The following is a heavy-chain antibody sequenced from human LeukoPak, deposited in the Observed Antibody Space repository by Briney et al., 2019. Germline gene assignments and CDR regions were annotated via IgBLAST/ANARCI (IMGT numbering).Heavy chain of an antibody. J-gene: IGHJ4*02. V-gene: IGHV3-21*04. CDR3: ANGKPQYNSGWPRGTF. Sequence: PGGSLRLSCAASGFTFSSYSMNWVRQAPGKGLEWVSSISSSSYIYYADSVKGRFTISRDNAKNSLYLQMNSLRAEDTAVYYCANGKPQYNSGWPRGTFWGQGTLVTVSS. D-gene: IGHD6-19*01. CDR2: ISSSSYI. CDR1: GFTFSSYS.